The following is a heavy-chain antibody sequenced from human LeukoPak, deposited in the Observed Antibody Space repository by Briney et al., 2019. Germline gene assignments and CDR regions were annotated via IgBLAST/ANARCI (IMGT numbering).Heavy chain of an antibody. Sequence: PSETLSLTCTVSGGSMSSYYWSWIRQPPGKGLEWIGYIYYSGNTNYNPSLKSQVTISVDTSKNQFSLKLSSVTAADTAVYYCARGIRLLWFGEPNGGWFDPWGQGTLVTVSS. CDR3: ARGIRLLWFGEPNGGWFDP. CDR1: GGSMSSYY. CDR2: IYYSGNT. D-gene: IGHD3-10*01. V-gene: IGHV4-59*08. J-gene: IGHJ5*02.